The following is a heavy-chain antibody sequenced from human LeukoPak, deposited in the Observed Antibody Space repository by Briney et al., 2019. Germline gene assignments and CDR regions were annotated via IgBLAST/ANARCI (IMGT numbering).Heavy chain of an antibody. CDR2: INSDGSST. J-gene: IGHJ4*02. CDR3: ARVGYGGTWYVDY. V-gene: IGHV3-74*01. CDR1: GFTFSSYW. D-gene: IGHD6-13*01. Sequence: GGSLRLSCAASGFTFSSYWKHWVRQAPGKGLVWVSRINSDGSSTSYADSVKGRFTISRDSAKNTLYLQMNSLRAEDTAVYYCARVGYGGTWYVDYWGQGTLVTVSS.